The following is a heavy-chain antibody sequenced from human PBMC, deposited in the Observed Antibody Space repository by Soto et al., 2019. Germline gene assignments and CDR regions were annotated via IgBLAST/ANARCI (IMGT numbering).Heavy chain of an antibody. CDR1: GGSISSSSYF. Sequence: QMQLQESGPGLVKPSETLSLTCTVSGGSISSSSYFWGWIRQPPGKGLEWIGSIHYCGNTYYSTFPKSPRTICVDTSTNQLSLKLISAPAANAAVYYCAGQGYSTKWYILILVDPGGQRMLVTVS. D-gene: IGHD6-13*01. CDR2: IHYCGNT. CDR3: AGQGYSTKWYILILVDP. V-gene: IGHV4-39*01. J-gene: IGHJ5*02.